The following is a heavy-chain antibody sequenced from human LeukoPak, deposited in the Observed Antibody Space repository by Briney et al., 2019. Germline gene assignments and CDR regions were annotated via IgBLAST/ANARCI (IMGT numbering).Heavy chain of an antibody. CDR3: ARRGNWNVPFDP. V-gene: IGHV4-34*01. CDR1: GGSFSGYY. CDR2: INHSGST. J-gene: IGHJ5*02. D-gene: IGHD1-1*01. Sequence: SETLSLTCAVYGGSFSGYYWSWIRQPPGKGLEWIGEINHSGSTNYNPSLKSRVTISVDTSKNQFSLKLGSVTAADTAVYYCARRGNWNVPFDPWGRGTLVTVSS.